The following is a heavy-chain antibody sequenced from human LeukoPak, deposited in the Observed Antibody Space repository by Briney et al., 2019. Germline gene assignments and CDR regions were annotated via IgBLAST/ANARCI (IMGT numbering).Heavy chain of an antibody. CDR1: GYSISSGYY. CDR3: ARQRGYSYGLPDY. V-gene: IGHV4-38-2*02. D-gene: IGHD5-18*01. CDR2: IYHSGST. J-gene: IGHJ4*02. Sequence: PSETLSLTCTVSGYSISSGYYWGWIRQPPGKGLEWIGSIYHSGSTYYNPSLKSRVTISVDTSKNQFSLKLSSVTAADTAVYYCARQRGYSYGLPDYWGQGTLVTVSS.